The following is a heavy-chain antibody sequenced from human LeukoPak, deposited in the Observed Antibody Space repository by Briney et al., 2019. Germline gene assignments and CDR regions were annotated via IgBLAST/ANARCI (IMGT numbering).Heavy chain of an antibody. D-gene: IGHD1-14*01. CDR2: IYYSGST. Sequence: SETLSHTCTVSGGSISSSSYYWGWIRQPPGKGLEWIGSIYYSGSTYYNPSLKSRVTISVDTSKNQFSLKLSSVTAADTAVYYCARGPLPAFDYWGQGTLVTVSS. CDR3: ARGPLPAFDY. V-gene: IGHV4-39*07. J-gene: IGHJ4*02. CDR1: GGSISSSSYY.